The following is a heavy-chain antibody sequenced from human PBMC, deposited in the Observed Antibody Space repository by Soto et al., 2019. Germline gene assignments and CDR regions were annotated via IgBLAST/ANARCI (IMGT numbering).Heavy chain of an antibody. J-gene: IGHJ6*03. D-gene: IGHD2-15*01. V-gene: IGHV4-4*02. CDR3: ARDRRVVAAVWSYYYYYMDV. Sequence: QVQLQESGPGLVKPSGTLSLTCAVSSGSISSSNWWSWVRQPPGKGLEWIGEIYHSGSTNYNPSLKSRVTISVDKSKNQFSLKLSAVTAADTAVYDCARDRRVVAAVWSYYYYYMDVWGKGTTVTVSS. CDR2: IYHSGST. CDR1: SGSISSSNW.